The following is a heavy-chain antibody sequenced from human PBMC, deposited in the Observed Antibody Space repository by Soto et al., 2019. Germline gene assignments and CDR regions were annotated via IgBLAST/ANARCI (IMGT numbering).Heavy chain of an antibody. Sequence: LRLSCAASGFTFSTYWMSWVRRTPGKGLEWVANIKQDGTEKYYVDSVRGRLTVSRDNAKSSLYLQMNSLRVEDTAVYYCTTSPHRDSERVFVWGQGTTVTVSS. V-gene: IGHV3-7*01. D-gene: IGHD1-26*01. CDR3: TTSPHRDSERVFV. J-gene: IGHJ6*02. CDR2: IKQDGTEK. CDR1: GFTFSTYW.